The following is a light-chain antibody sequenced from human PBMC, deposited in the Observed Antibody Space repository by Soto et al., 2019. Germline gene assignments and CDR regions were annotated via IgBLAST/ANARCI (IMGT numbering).Light chain of an antibody. CDR3: SSYAGSNNVV. Sequence: QSALTQPPSAYGSPGQSVTISCTGTSSDVGGYNYVSWYQQLPGKAPKLMIYEVSKRPSGVPDRFSGSKSGNTASLTVSGLQAEDEADYYCSSYAGSNNVVFGGGTKLTVL. J-gene: IGLJ2*01. CDR2: EVS. CDR1: SSDVGGYNY. V-gene: IGLV2-8*01.